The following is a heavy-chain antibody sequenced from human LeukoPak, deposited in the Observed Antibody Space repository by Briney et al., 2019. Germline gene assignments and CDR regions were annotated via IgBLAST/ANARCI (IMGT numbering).Heavy chain of an antibody. CDR3: AASSRAILSVGSRYYMDV. D-gene: IGHD2-15*01. Sequence: SVKVSCKASGFTFTSSAMQWVRQARGRRLEWIGWIVVGSGNTNYAQKFQERVTITRDMSTSTAYMELSSLRSEDTAVYYCAASSRAILSVGSRYYMDVWGKGTTVTVSS. V-gene: IGHV1-58*02. CDR2: IVVGSGNT. J-gene: IGHJ6*03. CDR1: GFTFTSSA.